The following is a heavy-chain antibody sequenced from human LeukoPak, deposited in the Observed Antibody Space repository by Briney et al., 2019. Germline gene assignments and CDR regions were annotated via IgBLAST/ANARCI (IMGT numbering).Heavy chain of an antibody. V-gene: IGHV3-53*01. CDR1: GFTVSGND. CDR2: IYSGGST. J-gene: IGHJ4*02. D-gene: IGHD5/OR15-5a*01. Sequence: GGSLRLSCAASGFTVSGNDMSWVRQAPGKRQEWVSVIYSGGSTYYADSVKGRFTISRDNSKNTLYLQMNSLRAEDTAVYYCAREVYGRFDYWGQGTLVTVSS. CDR3: AREVYGRFDY.